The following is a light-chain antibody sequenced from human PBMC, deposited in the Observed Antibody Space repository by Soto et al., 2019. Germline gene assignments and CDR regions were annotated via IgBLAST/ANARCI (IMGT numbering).Light chain of an antibody. CDR1: QSIRRY. CDR2: AAS. J-gene: IGKJ2*01. Sequence: DIQMTQSPSSLSASVGDRVTITCRASQSIRRYLTWYQQKPGKAPKLLIYAASSLQSGVPSRFSGSGSATDFTLTISSRQPEDFATYYCQQSYSTPYTFGQGTKLEIK. CDR3: QQSYSTPYT. V-gene: IGKV1-39*01.